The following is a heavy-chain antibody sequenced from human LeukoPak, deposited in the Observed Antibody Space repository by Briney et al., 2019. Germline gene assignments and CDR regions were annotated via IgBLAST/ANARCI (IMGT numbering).Heavy chain of an antibody. CDR2: ISYDGSNR. J-gene: IGHJ6*02. CDR3: AKDWGDIVVVPAAMDYYGMDV. V-gene: IGHV3-30*18. Sequence: GGSLRLSCAASGFTFSSYGMHWVRQAPGKGLEWVAVISYDGSNRYYADSVKGRFTISRDNSKNTLYLQMNSLRAEDTAVYYCAKDWGDIVVVPAAMDYYGMDVWGQGTTVTVSS. D-gene: IGHD2-2*01. CDR1: GFTFSSYG.